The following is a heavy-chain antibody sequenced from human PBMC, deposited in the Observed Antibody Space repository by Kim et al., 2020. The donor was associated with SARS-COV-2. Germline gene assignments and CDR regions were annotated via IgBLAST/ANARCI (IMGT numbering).Heavy chain of an antibody. V-gene: IGHV3-21*01. CDR3: ARDANRGYCSGGYCWFDH. Sequence: GGSLRLSCAVSGFTFSHYAMNWVRQAPGKGLEWVASISASSTYIYYAGSVQGRYTISRDNAENSLFLQMDSLRVDDTAVYYCARDANRGYCSGGYCWFDHWGQGTLVTVAS. CDR2: ISASSTYI. D-gene: IGHD2-15*01. J-gene: IGHJ5*02. CDR1: GFTFSHYA.